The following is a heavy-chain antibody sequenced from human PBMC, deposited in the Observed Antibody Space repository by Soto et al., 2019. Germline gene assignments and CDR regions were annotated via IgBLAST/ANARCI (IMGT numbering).Heavy chain of an antibody. Sequence: ASVKVSCKASGYTFTGYYMHWVRQAPGQGLEWMGWINPNSGGTNYAQKFQGWVTMTRDTSISTAYMELSRLRSDDTAVYYCARDRRTTGTTYYYYGMDVWGQGTTVTVSS. CDR2: INPNSGGT. V-gene: IGHV1-2*04. CDR1: GYTFTGYY. D-gene: IGHD1-7*01. J-gene: IGHJ6*02. CDR3: ARDRRTTGTTYYYYGMDV.